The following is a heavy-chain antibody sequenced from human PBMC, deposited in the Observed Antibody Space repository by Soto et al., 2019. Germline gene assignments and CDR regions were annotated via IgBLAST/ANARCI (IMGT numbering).Heavy chain of an antibody. CDR3: AKALSWALGDGLDM. D-gene: IGHD6-13*01. J-gene: IGHJ3*02. V-gene: IGHV3-9*01. Sequence: GGSLRLSCVASGFTFHEYGIHWVRHAPGKGLEWVSGISRNGANIGYAGSVKGRFTISRDDAKNSLFLQMNSLSAEDTALYYCAKALSWALGDGLDMWGQGTMVTVSS. CDR1: GFTFHEYG. CDR2: ISRNGANI.